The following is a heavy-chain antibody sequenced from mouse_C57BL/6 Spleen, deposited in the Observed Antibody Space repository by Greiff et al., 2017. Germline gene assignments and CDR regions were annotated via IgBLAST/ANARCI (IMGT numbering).Heavy chain of an antibody. Sequence: EVHLVESGGGLVKPGGSLKLSCAASGFTFSDYGMHWVRQAPEKGLEWVAYISSGSSTIYYADTVKGRFTLSRDNAKNTLFLQMTRLRSEDTAMYYCARRGTTVVATRYAMDYWGQGTSVTVSS. CDR3: ARRGTTVVATRYAMDY. J-gene: IGHJ4*01. CDR2: ISSGSSTI. CDR1: GFTFSDYG. V-gene: IGHV5-17*01. D-gene: IGHD1-1*01.